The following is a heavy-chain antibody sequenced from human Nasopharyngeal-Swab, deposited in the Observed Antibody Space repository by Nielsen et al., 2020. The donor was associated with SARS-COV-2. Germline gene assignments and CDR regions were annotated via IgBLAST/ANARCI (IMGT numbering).Heavy chain of an antibody. J-gene: IGHJ3*02. CDR2: IIPILGIA. V-gene: IGHV1-69*04. D-gene: IGHD5-24*01. CDR3: AGWGDGYNSRAFDI. CDR1: GGTFSSYA. Sequence: SVKVSCKASGGTFSSYAISWVRQAPGQGLEWMGRIIPILGIANYAQKFQGRVTITADKSTSTAYMELSSLRSEDTAVYYCAGWGDGYNSRAFDIWGQGTMVTVSS.